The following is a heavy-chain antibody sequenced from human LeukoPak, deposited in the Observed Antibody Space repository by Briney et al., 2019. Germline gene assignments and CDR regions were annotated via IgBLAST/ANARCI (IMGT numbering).Heavy chain of an antibody. J-gene: IGHJ4*02. Sequence: GGSLRLSCAASGFTFSSYSMNWVRQAPGKGLEWVSSISSSSSYIYYADSVKGRFTISRDNAKNSLYLQMNSLRAEDTAVYYCARDVRSYYYDSSGYYPDYWGQGTLVTVSS. CDR1: GFTFSSYS. CDR3: ARDVRSYYYDSSGYYPDY. V-gene: IGHV3-21*01. D-gene: IGHD3-22*01. CDR2: ISSSSSYI.